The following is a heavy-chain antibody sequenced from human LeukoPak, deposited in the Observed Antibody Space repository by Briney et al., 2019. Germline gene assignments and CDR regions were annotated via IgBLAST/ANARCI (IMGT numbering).Heavy chain of an antibody. J-gene: IGHJ4*02. Sequence: SETLSLTCTVSGGSISSSSYYWGWIRQPPGKGLEWIGSIYYSGSTYYNPSLKSRVTISVDTSKNQFSLKLSSVTAADTAVYYCARAGQTTVTHWGQGTLVTVSS. D-gene: IGHD4-17*01. CDR3: ARAGQTTVTH. V-gene: IGHV4-39*07. CDR2: IYYSGST. CDR1: GGSISSSSYY.